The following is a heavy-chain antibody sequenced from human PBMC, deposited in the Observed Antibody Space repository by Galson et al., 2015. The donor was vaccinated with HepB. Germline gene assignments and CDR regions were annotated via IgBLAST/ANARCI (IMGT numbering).Heavy chain of an antibody. D-gene: IGHD6-19*01. CDR1: GFTFSSYA. J-gene: IGHJ4*02. CDR3: AKDPHLSADSSGWYGLDY. CDR2: ISGSGGST. V-gene: IGHV3-23*01. Sequence: SLRLSCAASGFTFSSYAMSWVRQAPGKGLEWVSAISGSGGSTYYADSVKGRSTISRDNSKNTLYLQMNSLRAEDTAVYYCAKDPHLSADSSGWYGLDYWGQGTLVTVSS.